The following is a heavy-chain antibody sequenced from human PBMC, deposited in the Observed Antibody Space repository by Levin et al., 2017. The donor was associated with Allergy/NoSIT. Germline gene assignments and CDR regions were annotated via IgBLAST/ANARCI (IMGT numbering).Heavy chain of an antibody. CDR1: GYSFTSYW. CDR2: IDPSDSYT. CDR3: ARHAVVVPAAIVGALSWFDP. Sequence: GESLKISCKGSGYSFTSYWISWVRQMPGKGLEWMGRIDPSDSYTNYSPSFQGHVTISADKSISTAYLQWSSLKASDTAMYYCARHAVVVPAAIVGALSWFDPWGQGTLVTVSS. D-gene: IGHD2-2*01. V-gene: IGHV5-10-1*01. J-gene: IGHJ5*02.